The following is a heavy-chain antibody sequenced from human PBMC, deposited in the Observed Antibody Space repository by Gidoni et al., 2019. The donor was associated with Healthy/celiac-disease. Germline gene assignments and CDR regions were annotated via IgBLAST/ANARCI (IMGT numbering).Heavy chain of an antibody. CDR2: ISSSSSTI. CDR3: ARDGLLVKTAGTQVTDY. J-gene: IGHJ4*02. CDR1: GFTFSSYS. D-gene: IGHD6-13*01. Sequence: EVQLVESGGGLVQPGGSLRLSCAASGFTFSSYSMNWVRQAPGKGREWVSYISSSSSTIYYADSVKGRFTISRDNAKNSLYLQMNSLRDEDTAVYYCARDGLLVKTAGTQVTDYWGQGTLVTVSS. V-gene: IGHV3-48*02.